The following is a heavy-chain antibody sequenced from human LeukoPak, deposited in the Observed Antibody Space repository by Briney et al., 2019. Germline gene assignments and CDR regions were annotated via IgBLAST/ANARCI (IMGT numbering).Heavy chain of an antibody. CDR3: AKDHELSYYGSGSHPRY. V-gene: IGHV3-23*01. CDR1: GFTFSNSA. J-gene: IGHJ4*02. CDR2: ISGSGDNT. Sequence: PGGSLRLSCAASGFTFSNSAMTWVRQAPGKGLEWVSTISGSGDNTYYADSIKGRFTISRDNSRNTFYLQMNSLRAEDTAVYYCAKDHELSYYGSGSHPRYWGQGTLVTVSS. D-gene: IGHD3-10*01.